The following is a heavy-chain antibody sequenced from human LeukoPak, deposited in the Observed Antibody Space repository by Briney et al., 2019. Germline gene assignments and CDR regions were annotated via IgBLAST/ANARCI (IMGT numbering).Heavy chain of an antibody. CDR1: GFTFSSYG. CDR2: ISYDGSNK. CDR3: AKDCHSGSYSCGFDY. V-gene: IGHV3-30*18. J-gene: IGHJ4*02. Sequence: GGSLRLSCAASGFTFSSYGMHWVRQAPGKGLEWVAVISYDGSNKYYADSVKGRFTISRDNSKNTLYLQMNSLRAEDTAVYYCAKDCHSGSYSCGFDYWGQGTLVTVSS. D-gene: IGHD1-26*01.